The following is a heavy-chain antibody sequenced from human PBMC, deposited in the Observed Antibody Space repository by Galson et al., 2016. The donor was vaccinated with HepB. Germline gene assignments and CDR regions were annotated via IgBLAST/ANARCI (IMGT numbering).Heavy chain of an antibody. D-gene: IGHD3-3*01. CDR3: ARQRSGRSSKYLDY. CDR1: GYSFTSHW. CDR2: IYPDDSDT. J-gene: IGHJ4*02. V-gene: IGHV5-51*01. Sequence: QSGAEVKKPGESLKISCQVSGYSFTSHWIGWVRQRPGEGLEWMGIIYPDDSDTRYSPSFQGQVTISADKSISTAYLQRSSLKASDTAMYYCARQRSGRSSKYLDYWGQGTLVTVSS.